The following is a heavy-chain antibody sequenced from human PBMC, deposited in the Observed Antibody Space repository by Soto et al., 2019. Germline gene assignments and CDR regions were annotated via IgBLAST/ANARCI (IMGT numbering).Heavy chain of an antibody. V-gene: IGHV1-69*06. CDR3: ARLGYCSSTSCPRHSYYGMDV. Sequence: SVKVSCKASGGTFSSYAISWVRQAPGQGLEWMGGIIPIFGTANYAQRFQGRVTITADKSTSTAYMELSSLRSEDTAVYYCARLGYCSSTSCPRHSYYGMDVWGQGTTVTVSS. J-gene: IGHJ6*02. CDR2: IIPIFGTA. CDR1: GGTFSSYA. D-gene: IGHD2-2*01.